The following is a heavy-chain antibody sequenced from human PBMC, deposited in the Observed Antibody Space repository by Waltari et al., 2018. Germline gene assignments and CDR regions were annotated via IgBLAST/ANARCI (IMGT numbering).Heavy chain of an antibody. CDR1: GFTFGDYA. CDR3: TSGTTVTPRDY. J-gene: IGHJ4*02. V-gene: IGHV3-49*04. CDR2: IRSKAYGGTT. Sequence: EVQLVESGGGLVQPGRSLRLSCTASGFTFGDYAMSWVRQAPGKGLEWVGFIRSKAYGGTTEYAASVKGRFTISRDDSKSIAYLQMNSLKTEDTAVYYCTSGTTVTPRDYWGQGTLVTVSS. D-gene: IGHD4-17*01.